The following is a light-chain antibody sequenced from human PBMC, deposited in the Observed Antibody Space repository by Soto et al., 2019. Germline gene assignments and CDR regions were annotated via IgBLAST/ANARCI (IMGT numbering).Light chain of an antibody. V-gene: IGLV2-14*01. CDR3: SSYTSSSTLLYV. J-gene: IGLJ1*01. CDR2: DVS. CDR1: SSDVGGYNY. Sequence: QSALTQPASVSGSPGQSITISCTGTSSDVGGYNYVSWYQQHPGKAPKLMIYDVSNRPSGVSNRFSGSKSGNTASLTTSGLQAEDEADDYCSSYTSSSTLLYVFGTGTKVTVL.